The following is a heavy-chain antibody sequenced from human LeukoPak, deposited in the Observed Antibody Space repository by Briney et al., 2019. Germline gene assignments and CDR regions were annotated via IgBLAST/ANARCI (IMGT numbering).Heavy chain of an antibody. CDR1: GYTLTELS. V-gene: IGHV1-24*01. Sequence: GASVKVSCKVSGYTLTELSMHWVRQAPGKGLEWMGGFDPEDGETIYAQKFQGRVTITADKSTSTAYMELSSLRSEDTAVYYCADSGSFNWFDPWGQGTLVTVSS. D-gene: IGHD3-10*01. CDR2: FDPEDGET. J-gene: IGHJ5*02. CDR3: ADSGSFNWFDP.